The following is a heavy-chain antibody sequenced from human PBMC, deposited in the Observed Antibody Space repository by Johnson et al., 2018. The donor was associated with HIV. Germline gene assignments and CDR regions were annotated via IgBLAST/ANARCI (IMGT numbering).Heavy chain of an antibody. CDR1: GFTFDDYA. Sequence: VQLVESGGGLVQPGRALRLSCAASGFTFDDYAMHWVRQAPGKGLEWVSGTSWNSGSIRYADSVKGRFTISRDNSKNTLYLQMNSLRAEDTAIYYCAKDLSRPTLNAFDIWGQGTMVTVSS. CDR2: TSWNSGSI. V-gene: IGHV3-9*01. D-gene: IGHD4-11*01. CDR3: AKDLSRPTLNAFDI. J-gene: IGHJ3*02.